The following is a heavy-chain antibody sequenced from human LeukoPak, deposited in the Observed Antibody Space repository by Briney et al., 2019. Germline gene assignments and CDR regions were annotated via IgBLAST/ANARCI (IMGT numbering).Heavy chain of an antibody. D-gene: IGHD3-22*01. J-gene: IGHJ3*02. CDR3: ARGHFWYYYDSSGYPDT. CDR2: INHSGST. Sequence: SETLSLTCAVYGGSFSGYSWSWIRQPPGKGLEWIGEINHSGSTNYNPSLKSRVTISVDTSKNQFSLKLSSVTAADTAVYYCARGHFWYYYDSSGYPDTWGQGTMVTVSS. CDR1: GGSFSGYS. V-gene: IGHV4-34*01.